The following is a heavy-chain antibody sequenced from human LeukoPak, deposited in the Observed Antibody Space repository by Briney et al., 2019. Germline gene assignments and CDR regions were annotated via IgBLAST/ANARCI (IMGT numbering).Heavy chain of an antibody. Sequence: PSETLSLTCTVSGGSISSGDYYWSWIRQPPGKGLEWIGYIYYSGSTYYNPSLKSRVTISVDTSKNQFSLKLSSVTAADTAVYYCARDFGRRCSSTSCYRFNAFDIWGQGTMVTVSS. V-gene: IGHV4-30-4*01. J-gene: IGHJ3*02. D-gene: IGHD2-2*02. CDR1: GGSISSGDYY. CDR2: IYYSGST. CDR3: ARDFGRRCSSTSCYRFNAFDI.